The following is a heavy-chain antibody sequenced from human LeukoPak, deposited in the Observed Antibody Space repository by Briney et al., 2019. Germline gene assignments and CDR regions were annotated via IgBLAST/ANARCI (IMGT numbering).Heavy chain of an antibody. J-gene: IGHJ6*03. V-gene: IGHV3-30*02. CDR1: GFSFSDYD. CDR3: ARVRREMKRSLGRTTEYSYYYYMDV. D-gene: IGHD1/OR15-1a*01. CDR2: IRYDGSNT. Sequence: GGSLRLSCAASGFSFSDYDIHWVRLAPGKGLEWVTFIRYDGSNTYAESVKGRFTISRDNSKNTVYLQMNRLRAEDTAVYYCARVRREMKRSLGRTTEYSYYYYMDVWGKGTTVTVSS.